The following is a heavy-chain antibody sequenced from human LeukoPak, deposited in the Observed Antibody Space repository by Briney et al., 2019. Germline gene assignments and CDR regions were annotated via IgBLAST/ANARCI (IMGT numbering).Heavy chain of an antibody. D-gene: IGHD2-2*02. CDR3: ARDSALMRYCSSTSCYMNY. Sequence: GASVKVSCKASGYTFTGYYMHWVRQAPGQGLEWMGWINPNSGGTNYAQKFQGRVTMTRDTSISTAYMELSRLRSDDTAVYYCARDSALMRYCSSTSCYMNYWAQGTLVTVSS. CDR2: INPNSGGT. V-gene: IGHV1-2*02. J-gene: IGHJ4*02. CDR1: GYTFTGYY.